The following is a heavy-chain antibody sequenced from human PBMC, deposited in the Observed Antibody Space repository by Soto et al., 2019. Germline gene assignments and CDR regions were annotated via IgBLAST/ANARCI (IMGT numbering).Heavy chain of an antibody. V-gene: IGHV4-4*02. D-gene: IGHD2-15*01. CDR2: IYHSGST. CDR3: ANRDRLHDPFDI. CDR1: GVPISSSQC. Sequence: PSETLSLTCAVSGVPISSSQCWSWVRQSPGKGLEWIGEIYHSGSTNYNPSLYSRVTVSLDKSKNQFSLKLTSVTSADTAVYYCANRDRLHDPFDIFGQGKTIT. J-gene: IGHJ3*02.